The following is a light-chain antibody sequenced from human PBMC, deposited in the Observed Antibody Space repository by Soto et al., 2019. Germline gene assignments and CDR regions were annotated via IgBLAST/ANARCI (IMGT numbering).Light chain of an antibody. CDR2: DVS. V-gene: IGLV2-14*01. J-gene: IGLJ3*02. CDR1: SSDVGDYNY. Sequence: QSALTQPASVSRSPGQSITISCTGTSSDVGDYNYVSWYQQHPGKAPKLMIYDVSHRPSGVSSRFSGSKSGNTASLTISGLQAEDEADYYCASYTDSTIVMFGGGTKLTV. CDR3: ASYTDSTIVM.